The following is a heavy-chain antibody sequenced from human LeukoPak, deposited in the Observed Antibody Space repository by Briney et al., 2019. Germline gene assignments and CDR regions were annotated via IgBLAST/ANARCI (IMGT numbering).Heavy chain of an antibody. CDR1: GGSISSSNW. J-gene: IGHJ4*02. CDR2: IYHSGST. CDR3: ARHFAGYSYGPDYFDY. D-gene: IGHD5-18*01. Sequence: ASETLSLTCAVSGGSISSSNWWSWVRQPPGKGLEWIGEIYHSGSTNYNPSLKSRVTISVDKSKNQFSLKLSSVTAADTAVYYCARHFAGYSYGPDYFDYWGQGTLVTVSS. V-gene: IGHV4-4*02.